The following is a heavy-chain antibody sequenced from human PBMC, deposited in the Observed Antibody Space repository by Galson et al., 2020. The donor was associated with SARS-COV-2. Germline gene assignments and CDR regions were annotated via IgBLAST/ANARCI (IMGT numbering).Heavy chain of an antibody. CDR2: IYYSGST. CDR1: GGPISSGDYY. Sequence: SQTLSLTCTVSGGPISSGDYYWSWIRQPPGKGLEWIGYIYYSGSTYYNPSLRGRVTISMDTSKNQFSLMLSSVTAADTAVYYCARDRIVDYSDSGTFPTDAFDLWGHRTKVTVSS. D-gene: IGHD3-22*01. CDR3: ARDRIVDYSDSGTFPTDAFDL. V-gene: IGHV4-30-4*01. J-gene: IGHJ3*01.